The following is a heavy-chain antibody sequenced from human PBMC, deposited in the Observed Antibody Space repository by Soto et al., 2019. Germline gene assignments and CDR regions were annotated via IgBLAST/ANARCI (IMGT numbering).Heavy chain of an antibody. D-gene: IGHD3-10*01. V-gene: IGHV4-30-4*01. CDR1: GGSISSGDYY. Sequence: PSETLSLTCTVSGGSISSGDYYWSWIRQPPGKGLEWIGYIYYSGSTYYNPSLKSRVTISVDTSKNQFSLKLSSVTAADTAVYYCARADYYGSGNFDYRGQGTLVTVSS. CDR3: ARADYYGSGNFDY. CDR2: IYYSGST. J-gene: IGHJ4*02.